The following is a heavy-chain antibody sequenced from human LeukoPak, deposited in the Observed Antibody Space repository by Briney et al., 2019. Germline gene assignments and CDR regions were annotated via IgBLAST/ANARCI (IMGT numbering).Heavy chain of an antibody. D-gene: IGHD1-26*01. J-gene: IGHJ4*02. Sequence: PGGSLRLSCAASGFTFSSYAMHWVRQAPGKGLEWVAVISYDGSNKYYADSVKGRFTISRDNSKNTLYLQMNSLRAEDTAVYYCARARISGSFLFDYWGQGTLVTVSS. CDR3: ARARISGSFLFDY. CDR2: ISYDGSNK. CDR1: GFTFSSYA. V-gene: IGHV3-30-3*01.